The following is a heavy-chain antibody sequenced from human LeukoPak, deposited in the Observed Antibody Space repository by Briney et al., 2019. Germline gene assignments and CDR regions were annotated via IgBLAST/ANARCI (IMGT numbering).Heavy chain of an antibody. D-gene: IGHD3-16*01. CDR2: IYSGGST. CDR1: ILTVSSNY. CDR3: ARGGGEDAFDI. J-gene: IGHJ3*02. Sequence: GGSLRLSCAASILTVSSNYMSWVRQAPGKGLEWVSVIYSGGSTYYAGSVRGRFTISRDNSKNTLYLQMNSLRAEDAAVYYCARGGGEDAFDIWGQGTMVTVSS. V-gene: IGHV3-66*01.